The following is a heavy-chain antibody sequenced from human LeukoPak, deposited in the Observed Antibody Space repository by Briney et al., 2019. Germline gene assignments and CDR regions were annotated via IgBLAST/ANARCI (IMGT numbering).Heavy chain of an antibody. V-gene: IGHV4-31*02. D-gene: IGHD3-16*01. J-gene: IGHJ4*02. Sequence: LRLSCAASGFTFSDYNMNWVRQAPGKGLEWIGYIYYSGSTYYNPSLKSRVTISVDTSKNQFSLKLSSVTAADTAVYYCARVAALGDYFDYWGQGTLVTVSS. CDR3: ARVAALGDYFDY. CDR2: IYYSGST. CDR1: GFTFSDYN.